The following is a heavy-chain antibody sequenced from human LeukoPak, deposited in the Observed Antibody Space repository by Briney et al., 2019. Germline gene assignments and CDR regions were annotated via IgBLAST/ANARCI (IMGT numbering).Heavy chain of an antibody. J-gene: IGHJ4*02. CDR1: GVSISSSNW. V-gene: IGHV4-4*02. D-gene: IGHD6-13*01. CDR2: IYHSGST. CDR3: ARDSMAAAGHFDY. Sequence: PSETLSLTCAVSGVSISSSNWRSWVRQPPGKGLEWIGEIYHSGSTNYNPSLKSRVTISVDKSKNQFSLKLSSVTAADTAVYYCARDSMAAAGHFDYWGQGTLVTVSS.